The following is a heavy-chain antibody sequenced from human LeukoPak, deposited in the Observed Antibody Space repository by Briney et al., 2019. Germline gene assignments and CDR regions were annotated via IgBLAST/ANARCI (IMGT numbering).Heavy chain of an antibody. Sequence: GASVKVSCKASGYTFTSYGISWVRQAPGQGLEWMGWISAYNGNTNYAQKLQGRVTMITDTSTSTAYMELRSLRSDDTAVYYCARDGDGSSWYYYYYGMDVWGQGTTVTVSS. CDR2: ISAYNGNT. CDR1: GYTFTSYG. D-gene: IGHD6-13*01. J-gene: IGHJ6*02. CDR3: ARDGDGSSWYYYYYGMDV. V-gene: IGHV1-18*01.